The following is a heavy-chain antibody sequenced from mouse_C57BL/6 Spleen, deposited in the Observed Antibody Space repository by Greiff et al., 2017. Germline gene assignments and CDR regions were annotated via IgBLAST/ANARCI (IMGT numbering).Heavy chain of an antibody. CDR3: ARNVRGYFDY. Sequence: EVKLMESGGGLVKPGGSLKLSCAASGFTFSDYGMHWVRQAPEKGLEWVAYISSGSSTIYYADTVKGRFTISRDNAKNTLFLQMTSLRSEDTAMYYCARNVRGYFDYWGQGTTLTVSS. CDR2: ISSGSSTI. J-gene: IGHJ2*01. CDR1: GFTFSDYG. V-gene: IGHV5-17*01.